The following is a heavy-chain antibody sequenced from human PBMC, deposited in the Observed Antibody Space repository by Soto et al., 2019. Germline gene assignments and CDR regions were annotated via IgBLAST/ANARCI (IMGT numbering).Heavy chain of an antibody. CDR2: ISYSGST. V-gene: IGHV4-59*01. J-gene: IGHJ6*03. D-gene: IGHD3-3*01. CDR1: GGSISTYD. CDR3: ARSDSRYYYYMDV. Sequence: QVQLQESGPGLVKPSETLSLTCTVSGGSISTYDWSWIRQPPGKGLEWIGYISYSGSTNYNPSLKSRVTISVDTSKNQFSLKLSSVTAADTAVYYCARSDSRYYYYMDVWGKGTTVIVSS.